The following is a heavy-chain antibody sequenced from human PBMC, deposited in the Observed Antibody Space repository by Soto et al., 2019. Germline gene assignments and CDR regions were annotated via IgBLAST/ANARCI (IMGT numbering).Heavy chain of an antibody. CDR2: IYYSGST. CDR1: GGSISSSSYY. Sequence: QLQLQESGPGLVKPSETLSLTCTVSGGSISSSSYYWGWIRQPPGKGLEWIGSIYYSGSTYYNPSLKSRFTISVDTSKNQFSLKLSSVTAADTAVYYCARHLAAVTGTVGNWFDPWGQGTLVTVSS. D-gene: IGHD1-20*01. V-gene: IGHV4-39*01. J-gene: IGHJ5*02. CDR3: ARHLAAVTGTVGNWFDP.